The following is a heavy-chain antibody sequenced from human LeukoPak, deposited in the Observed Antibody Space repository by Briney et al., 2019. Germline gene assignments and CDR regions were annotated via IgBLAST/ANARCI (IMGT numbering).Heavy chain of an antibody. CDR2: ISYDGSNK. CDR1: GFTFSSYG. V-gene: IGHV3-30*18. Sequence: GGSLRPSCAASGFTFSSYGMHWVRQAPGKGLEWVAVISYDGSNKYYADSVKGRFTISRDNSKNTLYLQMNSLRAEDTAVYYCAKTWIQLWSPDYWGQGTLVTVSS. J-gene: IGHJ4*02. D-gene: IGHD5-18*01. CDR3: AKTWIQLWSPDY.